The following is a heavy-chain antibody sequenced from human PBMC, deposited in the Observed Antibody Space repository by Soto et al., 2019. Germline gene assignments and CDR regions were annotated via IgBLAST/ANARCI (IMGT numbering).Heavy chain of an antibody. CDR3: AKDPRPRGYYYMDV. J-gene: IGHJ6*03. CDR1: GFTFSSYA. V-gene: IGHV3-23*01. Sequence: GGSLRLSCAASGFTFSSYAMSWVRQAPGKGLEWVSAISGSGGSTYYADSVKGRFTISRDNSKNTLYLQMNSLRAEDTAVYYCAKDPRPRGYYYMDVWGKGTTVTVSS. CDR2: ISGSGGST.